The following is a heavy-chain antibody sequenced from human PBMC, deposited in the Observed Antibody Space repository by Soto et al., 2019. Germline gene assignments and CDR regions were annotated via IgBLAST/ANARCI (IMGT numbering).Heavy chain of an antibody. Sequence: QLQLQESGPGLVKPSETLSLTCTVSGGSISSNNYYWGWIRQPPGKGLEWIGSVYYSGSTYYNPSIKSRVTISVDTSKNQFSLKLSSVTAADTAVYYCARLNPTQGYCSGGSCYYGAFDIWGQGTMVTVSS. V-gene: IGHV4-39*01. CDR1: GGSISSNNYY. D-gene: IGHD2-15*01. CDR3: ARLNPTQGYCSGGSCYYGAFDI. CDR2: VYYSGST. J-gene: IGHJ3*02.